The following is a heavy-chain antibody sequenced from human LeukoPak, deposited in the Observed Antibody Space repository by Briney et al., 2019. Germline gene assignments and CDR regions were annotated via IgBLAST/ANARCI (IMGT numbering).Heavy chain of an antibody. CDR2: IIPILGIA. CDR1: GGTFSSYA. D-gene: IGHD1-26*01. CDR3: ARDVVGASNYYGMDV. J-gene: IGHJ6*02. V-gene: IGHV1-69*04. Sequence: SVKVSCKASGGTFSSYAISWVRQAPGQGLEWMGRIIPILGIANYAQKFQGRVTTTADKSTSTAYMELSSLRSEDTAVYYCARDVVGASNYYGMDVWGQGTTVTVSS.